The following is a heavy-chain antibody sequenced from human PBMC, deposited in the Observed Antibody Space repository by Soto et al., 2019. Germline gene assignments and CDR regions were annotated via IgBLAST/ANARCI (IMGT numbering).Heavy chain of an antibody. CDR1: GSTFSSYT. Sequence: QVQLVQSGAEVRKPGSSVEVSCMASGSTFSSYTVNWVRQAPGQGLEWIGRIIPVLGVTHYARRFQGRVTNPPDRSRXTXYXXLASLTSEDAAVYYCASRRYCGVDCYTKFYYGMDVWGQGTTVTVSS. CDR2: IIPVLGVT. CDR3: ASRRYCGVDCYTKFYYGMDV. V-gene: IGHV1-69*02. J-gene: IGHJ6*02. D-gene: IGHD2-21*02.